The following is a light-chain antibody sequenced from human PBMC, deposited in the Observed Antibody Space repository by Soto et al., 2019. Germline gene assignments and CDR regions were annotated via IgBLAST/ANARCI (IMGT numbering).Light chain of an antibody. J-gene: IGLJ3*02. V-gene: IGLV1-47*01. Sequence: QSVLTQPPSASGTPGQRVTISWSGMSSNIGTNYVYWYQKLPGTAPKLLVYRNDQRPSGVPDRFSGSRSGTSASLAISALRSEDEAEYYCVAWDDSLSGWVFGGGTKVTVL. CDR2: RND. CDR3: VAWDDSLSGWV. CDR1: SSNIGTNY.